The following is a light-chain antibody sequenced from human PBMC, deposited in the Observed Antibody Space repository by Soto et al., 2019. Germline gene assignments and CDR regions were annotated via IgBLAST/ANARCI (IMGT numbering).Light chain of an antibody. J-gene: IGKJ2*01. CDR2: DAS. CDR3: QQRSTWLYT. CDR1: QDVSIF. Sequence: EILLAQSPATLSLSPGERATLSCKASQDVSIFLAWYQQKPGQAPRPLIHDASNRATGVPARFSGSGSGRDFTLTITSLEPEDFAVYYCQQRSTWLYTFGQGTKLEV. V-gene: IGKV3-11*02.